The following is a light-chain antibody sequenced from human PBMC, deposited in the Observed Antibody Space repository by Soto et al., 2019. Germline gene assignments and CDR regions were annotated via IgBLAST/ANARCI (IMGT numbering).Light chain of an antibody. CDR2: DVS. Sequence: QSVLTQSPSASGSPGQSVTISCTGTSSDIGGYNSVSWYQQHPGKAPKVMIYDVSKRPSGVPDRFSGSKSGNTASLTVSALQAEDEADYYCSSYTDRNNLVFGTGTKVTLL. J-gene: IGLJ1*01. V-gene: IGLV2-8*01. CDR1: SSDIGGYNS. CDR3: SSYTDRNNLV.